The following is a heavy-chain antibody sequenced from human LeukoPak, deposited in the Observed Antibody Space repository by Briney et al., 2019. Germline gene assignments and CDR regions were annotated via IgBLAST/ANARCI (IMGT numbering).Heavy chain of an antibody. D-gene: IGHD6-13*01. CDR3: ARDGFQQLVPSNYYYGMDV. CDR2: IYSGGST. Sequence: GGSLRLSCAASGFTVSSNYMSWVRQAPGKGLEWVSVIYSGGSTYYADSVKGRFTISRDNSKNTLYLQMNSLRAEDTAVYYCARDGFQQLVPSNYYYGMDVWGQGTTVTVSS. J-gene: IGHJ6*02. V-gene: IGHV3-66*01. CDR1: GFTVSSNY.